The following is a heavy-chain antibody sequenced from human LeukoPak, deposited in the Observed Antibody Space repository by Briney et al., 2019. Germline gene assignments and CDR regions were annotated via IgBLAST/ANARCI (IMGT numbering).Heavy chain of an antibody. V-gene: IGHV1-18*01. CDR1: GYTFTSYG. Sequence: ASVKVSCKASGYTFTSYGINWVRQAPGQGLEWMGWISTYNGYTNYAQNLQGRVTMTTDTSASTVYLELRSLRSDDKAVYYCARTPPPTIVGAHYFDYWGQGTLVTVSS. CDR2: ISTYNGYT. D-gene: IGHD1-26*01. J-gene: IGHJ4*02. CDR3: ARTPPPTIVGAHYFDY.